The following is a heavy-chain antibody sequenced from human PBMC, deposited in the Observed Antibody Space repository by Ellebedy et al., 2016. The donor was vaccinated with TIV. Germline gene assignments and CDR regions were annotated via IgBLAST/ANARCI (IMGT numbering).Heavy chain of an antibody. CDR3: ARDKVQLWLSMDV. CDR1: GFPFSSYG. Sequence: GESPKISCAASGFPFSSYGMHWVRQAPGKGLGWVAVISYDGSNKYYADSVKGRFTISRDNSKNTLYLQMNSLRAEDTAVYYCARDKVQLWLSMDVWGQGTTVTVSS. V-gene: IGHV3-30*03. J-gene: IGHJ6*02. D-gene: IGHD5-18*01. CDR2: ISYDGSNK.